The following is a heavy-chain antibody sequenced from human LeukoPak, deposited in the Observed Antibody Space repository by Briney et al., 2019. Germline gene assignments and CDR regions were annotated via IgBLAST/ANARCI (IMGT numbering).Heavy chain of an antibody. Sequence: SETLSLTCTVSGGSISSGDYYWSWIRQPPGKGLEWIGYIYYGGSTYYNPSLKSRVTISVDTSKNQFSLKLSSVTAADTAVYYCAREGGYGSGMDVWGKGTTVTVSS. CDR3: AREGGYGSGMDV. CDR2: IYYGGST. D-gene: IGHD3-10*01. CDR1: GGSISSGDYY. V-gene: IGHV4-30-4*01. J-gene: IGHJ6*04.